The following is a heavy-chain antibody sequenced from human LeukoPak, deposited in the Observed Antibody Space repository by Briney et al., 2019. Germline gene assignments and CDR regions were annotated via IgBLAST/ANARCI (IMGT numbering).Heavy chain of an antibody. CDR3: ARDGVGDSDAFDI. CDR1: GYTFTGYY. J-gene: IGHJ3*02. Sequence: GASVKVSCKASGYTFTGYYMHWVRQAPGQGLEWMGWSNPNSGGTNYAQKLQGRVTMTTDTSTSTAYMELRSLRSDDTAVYYCARDGVGDSDAFDIWGQGTMVTVSS. V-gene: IGHV1-2*02. CDR2: SNPNSGGT. D-gene: IGHD2-21*01.